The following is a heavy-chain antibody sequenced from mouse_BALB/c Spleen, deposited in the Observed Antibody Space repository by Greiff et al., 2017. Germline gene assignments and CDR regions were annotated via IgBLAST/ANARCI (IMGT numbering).Heavy chain of an antibody. V-gene: IGHV3-2*02. CDR2: ISYSGST. D-gene: IGHD4-1*01. CDR3: ARMRPNSFAY. CDR1: GYSITSDYA. J-gene: IGHJ3*01. Sequence: EVQLVESGPGLVKPSQSLSLTCTVTGYSITSDYAWNWIRQFPGNKLEWMGYISYSGSTSYNPSLKSRISITRDTSKNQFFLQLNSVTTEDTATYYCARMRPNSFAYWGQGTLVTVSA.